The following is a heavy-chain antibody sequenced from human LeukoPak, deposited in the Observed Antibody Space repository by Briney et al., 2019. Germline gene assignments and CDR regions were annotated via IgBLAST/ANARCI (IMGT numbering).Heavy chain of an antibody. D-gene: IGHD2-2*01. V-gene: IGHV1-18*01. CDR3: ARVGASAARGSYYYYMDV. Sequence: ASVKVSCKASGYTFTSYGISWVRQAPGQGLEWMGWISAYNGNTNYAQKLQGRVTMTTDTSTSTAYMELRSLRSDDTAVYYCARVGASAARGSYYYYMDVWGKGTTVTVSS. J-gene: IGHJ6*03. CDR2: ISAYNGNT. CDR1: GYTFTSYG.